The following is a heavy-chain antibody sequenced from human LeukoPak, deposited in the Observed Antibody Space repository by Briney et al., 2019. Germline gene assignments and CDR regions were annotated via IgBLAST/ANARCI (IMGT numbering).Heavy chain of an antibody. J-gene: IGHJ4*02. CDR2: ISSSRSTR. CDR3: VRIKLTGTGGDY. Sequence: GGSLRLSCAASGFTFSTYDMNWVRQSPGKGLEWVSYISSSRSTRYDADFVKGRFTISRDNAQNSLYLQMNNLRVEDTAVYYCVRIKLTGTGGDYWGQGTLVTVSS. D-gene: IGHD1-1*01. CDR1: GFTFSTYD. V-gene: IGHV3-48*01.